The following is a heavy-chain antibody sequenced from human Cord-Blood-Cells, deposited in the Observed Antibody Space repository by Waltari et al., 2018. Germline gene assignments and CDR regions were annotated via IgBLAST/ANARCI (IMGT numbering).Heavy chain of an antibody. V-gene: IGHV4-39*07. Sequence: QLQLQESGPGLVKPSETLSLTCTVSGGSISSSSYYWGWIRQPPGKGLEWIGSIYYSGRTYTNPSLKSRVTISVDTSKNQFSLKLSSVTAADTAVYYCASPATYGGNDYWGQGTLVTVSS. D-gene: IGHD2-15*01. CDR1: GGSISSSSYY. J-gene: IGHJ4*02. CDR2: IYYSGRT. CDR3: ASPATYGGNDY.